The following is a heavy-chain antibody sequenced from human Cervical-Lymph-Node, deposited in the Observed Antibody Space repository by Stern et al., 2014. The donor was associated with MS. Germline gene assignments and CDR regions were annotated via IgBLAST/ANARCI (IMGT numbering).Heavy chain of an antibody. CDR3: ASNVFGY. Sequence: EVQLVESGGGLVKPGGSLKLSCVVSGFDFRNYGMHWVRQAPGKGLEWISSISSTSSYINYAGSVKGRFTVSRDDAKSSLFLQMNSLRAEDTAVYYCASNVFGYWGQGTLVIVSS. CDR2: ISSTSSYI. V-gene: IGHV3-21*06. J-gene: IGHJ4*02. D-gene: IGHD3-10*02. CDR1: GFDFRNYG.